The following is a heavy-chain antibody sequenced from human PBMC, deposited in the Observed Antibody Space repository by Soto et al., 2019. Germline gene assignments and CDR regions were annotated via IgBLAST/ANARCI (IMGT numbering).Heavy chain of an antibody. D-gene: IGHD1-1*01. V-gene: IGHV1-8*01. CDR2: MNPNNGYT. J-gene: IGHJ4*02. Sequence: QVQLVQSGAEVKKPGASVKFSCKASGYTFTDYDINWFRQATGQGLEWMGWMNPNNGYTVYAQNCQGRGTMTRSTSISTAYMELSTLRSEDTDVYYCAKGPRNWRVDYWGQGTLVTVSS. CDR3: AKGPRNWRVDY. CDR1: GYTFTDYD.